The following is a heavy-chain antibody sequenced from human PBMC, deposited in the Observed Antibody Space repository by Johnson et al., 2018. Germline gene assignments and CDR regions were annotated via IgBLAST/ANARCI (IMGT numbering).Heavy chain of an antibody. Sequence: QVQLVQSGAEVKEPGASVKVSCKASGYTFTSYVFNWVRQASGQGLEWMGWMNPHSGDTGNAQKFQGRVTMTRDTSLSTAYMELSSLRSEDTAVYYCLSGSYYAFDIWGQGTMVTVSS. J-gene: IGHJ3*02. CDR3: LSGSYYAFDI. D-gene: IGHD1-26*01. CDR2: MNPHSGDT. V-gene: IGHV1-8*01. CDR1: GYTFTSYV.